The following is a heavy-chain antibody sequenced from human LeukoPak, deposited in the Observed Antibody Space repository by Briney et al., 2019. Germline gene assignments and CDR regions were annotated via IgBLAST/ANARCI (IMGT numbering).Heavy chain of an antibody. D-gene: IGHD1-1*01. V-gene: IGHV4-34*01. CDR3: ARHRGRRGDYYYYGMDV. Sequence: SETLSLTCAVYGGSFSGYYWSWIRQPPGKGLEWIGEINHSGSTNYNPSLKSRVTISVDTSKNQFSLKLSSVTAADTAVYYCARHRGRRGDYYYYGMDVWGQGTTVTVSS. J-gene: IGHJ6*02. CDR2: INHSGST. CDR1: GGSFSGYY.